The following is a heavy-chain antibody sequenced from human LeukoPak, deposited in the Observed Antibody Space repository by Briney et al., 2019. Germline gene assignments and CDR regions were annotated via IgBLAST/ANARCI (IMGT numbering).Heavy chain of an antibody. CDR1: GFTVSSNS. J-gene: IGHJ4*02. Sequence: GGSLRLSCAASGFTVSSNSMSWVRQAPGKGLEWVSAIGGSGGSTFYADSVKGRFTISRDNSRKTLYLQMNSLRAEDTAVYYCAKTGGHYYDSSASYYPDYWGQGTLVTVSS. CDR2: IGGSGGST. CDR3: AKTGGHYYDSSASYYPDY. D-gene: IGHD3-22*01. V-gene: IGHV3-23*01.